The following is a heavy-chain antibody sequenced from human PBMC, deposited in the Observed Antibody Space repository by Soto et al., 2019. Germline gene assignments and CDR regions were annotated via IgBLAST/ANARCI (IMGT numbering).Heavy chain of an antibody. J-gene: IGHJ6*02. Sequence: GGSLRLSCAASGFTFSSYAMSWVRQAPGKGLEWVSAISGSGGSTYYADSVKGRFTISRDNSENTLYLQMNSLRAEDTAVYYCAKDMSSITMVRGVIISHYGMDVWGQGTTVTVSS. CDR3: AKDMSSITMVRGVIISHYGMDV. CDR2: ISGSGGST. V-gene: IGHV3-23*01. D-gene: IGHD3-10*01. CDR1: GFTFSSYA.